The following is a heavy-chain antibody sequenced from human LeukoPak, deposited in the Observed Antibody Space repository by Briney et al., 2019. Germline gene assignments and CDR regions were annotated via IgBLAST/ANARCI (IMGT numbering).Heavy chain of an antibody. D-gene: IGHD2-15*01. CDR1: GFTFSSYW. J-gene: IGHJ4*02. CDR3: VRQGGWGGAASLIEF. Sequence: PGGSLRLSCAASGFTFSSYWMSWVRQPPGRGLEWIASMFYRGSTYYNASLRSRVTLSVDTSMNQFSLKLSSVTASDTATFYCVRQGGWGGAASLIEFWGQGTLVTVSS. V-gene: IGHV4-59*04. CDR2: MFYRGST.